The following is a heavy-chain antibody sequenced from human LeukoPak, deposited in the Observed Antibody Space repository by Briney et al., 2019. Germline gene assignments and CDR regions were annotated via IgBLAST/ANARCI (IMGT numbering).Heavy chain of an antibody. CDR3: ARAPSLAYCGGDCYSPPDY. J-gene: IGHJ4*02. V-gene: IGHV3-11*06. CDR1: GFTFSDYY. D-gene: IGHD2-21*02. Sequence: GGSLRLSCVASGFTFSDYYMSWIRQAPGKGLEWVSYISSSSSYTNYADSVKGRFTISRDNAKNSLYLQMNSLRAEDTAVYYCARAPSLAYCGGDCYSPPDYWGQGTLVTVSS. CDR2: ISSSSSYT.